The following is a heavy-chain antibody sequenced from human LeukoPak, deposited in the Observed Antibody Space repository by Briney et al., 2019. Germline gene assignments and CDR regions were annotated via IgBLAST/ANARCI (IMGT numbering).Heavy chain of an antibody. J-gene: IGHJ6*02. CDR2: ISYDGSNK. V-gene: IGHV3-30-3*01. D-gene: IGHD6-19*01. Sequence: GRSLRLSCAASGFTSSSYAMHWVRQAPGKGLEWVAVISYDGSNKYYADSVKGRFTISRDNSKNTLYLQMNSLRAEDTAVYYCARAGRQWLPRRWNTDPYYYYYGMDVWGQGTTVTVSS. CDR3: ARAGRQWLPRRWNTDPYYYYYGMDV. CDR1: GFTSSSYA.